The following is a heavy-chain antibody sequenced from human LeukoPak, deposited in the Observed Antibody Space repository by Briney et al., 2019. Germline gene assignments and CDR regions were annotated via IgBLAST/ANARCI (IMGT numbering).Heavy chain of an antibody. CDR3: ARRTLLGYCSSTSCYDYGMDV. J-gene: IGHJ6*02. D-gene: IGHD2-2*01. CDR2: IYYSGST. Sequence: SETLSLTCTVSGGSISSSSYSWGWIRQPPGKGLEWIGSIYYSGSTYYNPSPKSRVTISVDTSKNQFSLKLSSVTAADTAVYYCARRTLLGYCSSTSCYDYGMDVWGQGTTVTVSS. V-gene: IGHV4-39*01. CDR1: GGSISSSSYS.